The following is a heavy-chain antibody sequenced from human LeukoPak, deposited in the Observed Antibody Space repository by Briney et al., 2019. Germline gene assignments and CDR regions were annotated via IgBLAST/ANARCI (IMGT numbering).Heavy chain of an antibody. V-gene: IGHV4-59*08. CDR2: IYYSGST. D-gene: IGHD2-2*01. CDR1: GGSISSYY. J-gene: IGHJ2*01. CDR3: ARSPPFYCSSTSCYHYWYFDL. Sequence: SETLSLTCTVSGGSISSYYWSWLREPPGKGLEWIGYIYYSGSTNYNPSLKSRVTISVDTSKNQFSLKLSSVTAADTAVSYCARSPPFYCSSTSCYHYWYFDLWGRGTLVTVSS.